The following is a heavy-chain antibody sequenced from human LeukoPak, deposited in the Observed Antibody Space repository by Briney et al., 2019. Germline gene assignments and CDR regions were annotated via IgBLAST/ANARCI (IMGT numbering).Heavy chain of an antibody. V-gene: IGHV1-2*02. Sequence: ASVKVSCKASGYTFTGYYMHWVRQAPGQGLEWMGGINPNSGGTNYAQKFQGRVTMTRDTSISTAYMELSRLRSDDTAVYYCARVRRYCSSTSCYVCWGQGTLVTVSS. D-gene: IGHD2-2*01. J-gene: IGHJ4*02. CDR3: ARVRRYCSSTSCYVC. CDR1: GYTFTGYY. CDR2: INPNSGGT.